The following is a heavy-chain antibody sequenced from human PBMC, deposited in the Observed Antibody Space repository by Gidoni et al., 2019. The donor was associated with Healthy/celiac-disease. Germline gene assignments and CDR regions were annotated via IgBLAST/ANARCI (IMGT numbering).Heavy chain of an antibody. Sequence: QVQLVQSGAEVKKPGSSVKVSCTASGGTFSSYTISWVRQAPGQGLEWMGRIIPILGIANYAQKFQGRVTITADKSTSTAYMELSSLRSEDTAVYYCAREPRYNWNSPPEDYWGQGTLVTVSS. D-gene: IGHD1-7*01. CDR3: AREPRYNWNSPPEDY. CDR2: IIPILGIA. CDR1: GGTFSSYT. V-gene: IGHV1-69*08. J-gene: IGHJ4*02.